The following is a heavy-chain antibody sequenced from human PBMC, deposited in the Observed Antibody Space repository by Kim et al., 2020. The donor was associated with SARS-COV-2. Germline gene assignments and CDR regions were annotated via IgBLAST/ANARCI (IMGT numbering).Heavy chain of an antibody. D-gene: IGHD2-2*01. V-gene: IGHV3-23*01. J-gene: IGHJ6*02. Sequence: SVKGRFTISRDNSKNTLFLQVNSLRADDTAVYYCAKRTSPGSYYYYHMDVWGQGTTVTVSS. CDR3: AKRTSPGSYYYYHMDV.